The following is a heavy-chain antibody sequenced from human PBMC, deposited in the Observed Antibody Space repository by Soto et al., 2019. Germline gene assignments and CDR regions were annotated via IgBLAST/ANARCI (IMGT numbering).Heavy chain of an antibody. V-gene: IGHV4-4*02. CDR3: ARVGSYSSSWYVDY. CDR1: GGSISSSNW. J-gene: IGHJ4*02. Sequence: QVQLQESGPGLVKPSGTLSLTCAVSGGSISSSNWWSWVRQPPGKGLEWIGEIYHSGSTNYNPSLKSRVNISVDKSKTQFSLKLRSVTAADTAGYYCARVGSYSSSWYVDYWGQGTLVTVSS. D-gene: IGHD6-13*01. CDR2: IYHSGST.